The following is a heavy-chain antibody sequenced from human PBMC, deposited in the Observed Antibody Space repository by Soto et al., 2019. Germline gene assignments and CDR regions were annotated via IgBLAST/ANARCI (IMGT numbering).Heavy chain of an antibody. Sequence: GSLRPSCAASGFTFSSYSMNWVRQAPGKGLEWVSSISSSSSYIYYAHSVKGRFTIPRDNAKDSLYLQMNSLRAEDTAVYYCARDGLRVVAATRFDPWGQGTLVTVSS. CDR1: GFTFSSYS. CDR2: ISSSSSYI. CDR3: ARDGLRVVAATRFDP. V-gene: IGHV3-21*01. J-gene: IGHJ5*02. D-gene: IGHD2-15*01.